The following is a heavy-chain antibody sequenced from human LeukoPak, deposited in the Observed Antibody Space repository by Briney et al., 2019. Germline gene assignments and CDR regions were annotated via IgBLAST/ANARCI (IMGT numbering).Heavy chain of an antibody. V-gene: IGHV3-30-3*01. D-gene: IGHD4-17*01. CDR2: ISYDGSNK. CDR3: ARVAWVGGYGDHTAYFQH. J-gene: IGHJ1*01. CDR1: GFTFSSYA. Sequence: PGGSLRLSCAASGFTFSSYAMHWVRQAPGKGLEWVAVISYDGSNKYYADSVKGRFTISRDNSKNTLYLQMNSLRAEDTAVYYCARVAWVGGYGDHTAYFQHWGQGTLVTVSS.